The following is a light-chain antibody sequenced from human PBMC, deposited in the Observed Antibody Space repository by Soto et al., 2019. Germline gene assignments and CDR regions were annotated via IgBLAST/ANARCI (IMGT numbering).Light chain of an antibody. CDR1: QTISSW. CDR3: LKDINYPWT. J-gene: IGKJ1*01. Sequence: DIQMTTSPSTLSGSVGDRVTITCRASQTISSWLAWYQQKPGKAPKLLIYKASTLKSGVPSRFSGSGSGTEFTLTISSLQPEDSATYYCLKDINYPWTCGQGNKGDIK. V-gene: IGKV1-5*03. CDR2: KAS.